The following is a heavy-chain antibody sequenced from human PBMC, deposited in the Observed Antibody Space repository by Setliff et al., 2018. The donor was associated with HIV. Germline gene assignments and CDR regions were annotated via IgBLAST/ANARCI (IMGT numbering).Heavy chain of an antibody. Sequence: PSETLSLTCTVSGGSISSSSYYWGWIRQPPGKGLELIGYIYYSGSTYYNPSLKSRVTISLDTTTNQFALKLSSVTDADTAVYYCARLEYYYYMDVWGKGTTVTVSS. CDR3: ARLEYYYYMDV. CDR2: IYYSGST. CDR1: GGSISSSSYY. J-gene: IGHJ6*03. V-gene: IGHV4-39*01. D-gene: IGHD3-3*01.